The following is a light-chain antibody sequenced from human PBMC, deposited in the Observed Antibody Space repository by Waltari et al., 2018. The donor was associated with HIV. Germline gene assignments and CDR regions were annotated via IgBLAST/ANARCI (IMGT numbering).Light chain of an antibody. J-gene: IGLJ1*01. Sequence: SSDLTQDLAVSVALGQSVMITSQGASLRRYYANWYQQKPGQAPVVVMRGKANRPSGLPDRFSGASSGNTGSLTITGAQAEDEAVNYCDSRDTNDKHQVFGTGTKVTV. V-gene: IGLV3-19*01. CDR3: DSRDTNDKHQV. CDR2: GKA. CDR1: SLRRYY.